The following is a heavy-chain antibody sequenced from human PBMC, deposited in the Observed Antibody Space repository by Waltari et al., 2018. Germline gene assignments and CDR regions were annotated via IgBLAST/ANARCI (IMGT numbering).Heavy chain of an antibody. CDR3: ARANDVAARLGAFDI. V-gene: IGHV4-34*01. CDR1: GGSFSGYY. Sequence: QVQLQQWGAGLLKPSETLSLTCAVYGGSFSGYYWSWIRQPPGKGLEWIGEINHSGSTTYHPSLKSRVTISVDTSKNQFSLKLSSVTAADTAVYYCARANDVAARLGAFDIWGQGTMVTVSS. D-gene: IGHD6-6*01. J-gene: IGHJ3*02. CDR2: INHSGST.